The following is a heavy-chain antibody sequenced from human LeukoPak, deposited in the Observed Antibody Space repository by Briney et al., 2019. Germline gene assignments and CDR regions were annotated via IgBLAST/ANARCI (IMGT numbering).Heavy chain of an antibody. CDR1: GYTFTGYY. D-gene: IGHD4-23*01. J-gene: IGHJ4*02. CDR2: INPNSGGT. Sequence: ASVKVSCKASGYTFTGYYMHWVRQAPGQGLEWMGWINPNSGGTNYAQKFQGRVTMTRDTSISTAYMELSSLRSEDMAVYYCARDRWGYFDYWGQGTLVTVSS. V-gene: IGHV1-2*02. CDR3: ARDRWGYFDY.